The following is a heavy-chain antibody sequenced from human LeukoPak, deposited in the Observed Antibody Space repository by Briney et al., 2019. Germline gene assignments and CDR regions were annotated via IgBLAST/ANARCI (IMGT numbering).Heavy chain of an antibody. D-gene: IGHD4-17*01. V-gene: IGHV3-30*02. Sequence: PGGSLRLSCAASEFTFRSYGMHWVRQAPGKGLDWVAFIRYDGSNKYYADSVKGRFTISRDNSRNTLYLQMNSLGTEDTAVYYCAKEIWPTVTTPGRTYFDYWGQGTLVTVSS. CDR1: EFTFRSYG. CDR2: IRYDGSNK. CDR3: AKEIWPTVTTPGRTYFDY. J-gene: IGHJ4*02.